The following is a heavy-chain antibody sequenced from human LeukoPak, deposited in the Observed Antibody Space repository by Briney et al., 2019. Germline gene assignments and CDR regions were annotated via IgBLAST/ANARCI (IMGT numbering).Heavy chain of an antibody. CDR2: IRYDGSNK. V-gene: IGHV3-30*02. CDR1: GFSFSNYG. CDR3: AKYYRESSGASPLDY. D-gene: IGHD3-22*01. Sequence: PGGTLRLSCVASGFSFSNYGMHWVRQAPGKGLEWVAFIRYDGSNKYYADSVKGRFTISRDNSKNTLYLQMNSLRVEDTAVYYCAKYYRESSGASPLDYWGQGTRVTVSS. J-gene: IGHJ4*02.